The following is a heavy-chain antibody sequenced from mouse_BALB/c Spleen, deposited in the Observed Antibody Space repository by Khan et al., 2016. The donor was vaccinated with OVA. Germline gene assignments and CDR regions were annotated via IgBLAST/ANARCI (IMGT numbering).Heavy chain of an antibody. D-gene: IGHD1-1*01. CDR3: ARKNYYGYAGNH. CDR1: GFSITSNYV. J-gene: IGHJ4*01. Sequence: EVELVESGPGLVEPSQSLSLTCTVTGFSITSNYVWYWLRQFPGNLLEWMGYLSYSGSTSYNPSLKSRISITRDPSKNQFFLQLNSVTTEDTATYYCARKNYYGYAGNHWGQETSVTVPS. CDR2: LSYSGST. V-gene: IGHV3-2*02.